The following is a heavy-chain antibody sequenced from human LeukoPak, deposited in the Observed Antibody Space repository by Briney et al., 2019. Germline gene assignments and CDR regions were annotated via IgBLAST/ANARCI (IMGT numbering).Heavy chain of an antibody. J-gene: IGHJ5*02. CDR3: ARDQHGFDP. Sequence: SETLSLTCTVSGGSISSYYWSWIRQPPGKGLEWIGYIYYSGSTNYNPSLKSRVTMSVDTSKNQFSLKLTSVTAADTAMYYCARDQHGFDPWGQGTLVTISS. V-gene: IGHV4-59*12. CDR2: IYYSGST. CDR1: GGSISSYY.